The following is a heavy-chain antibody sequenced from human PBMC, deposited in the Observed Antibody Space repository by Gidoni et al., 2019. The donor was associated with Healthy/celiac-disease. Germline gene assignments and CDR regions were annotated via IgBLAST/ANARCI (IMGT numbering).Heavy chain of an antibody. Sequence: EVQLVESGDGLVQPGGSLKLPCAASGFTFRGSAMHWVRQASGKGLEWVGRIRSKANSYATAYAASVKGRFTICRDDSKNTAYLQMNSLKTEDTAVYYCTRDYYGSSLRNWFDPWGQGTLVTVSS. CDR3: TRDYYGSSLRNWFDP. V-gene: IGHV3-73*02. J-gene: IGHJ5*02. CDR1: GFTFRGSA. D-gene: IGHD3-10*01. CDR2: IRSKANSYAT.